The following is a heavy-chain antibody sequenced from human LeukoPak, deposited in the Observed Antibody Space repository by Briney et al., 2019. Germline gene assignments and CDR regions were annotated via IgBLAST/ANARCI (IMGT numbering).Heavy chain of an antibody. CDR1: GFTVSSNY. V-gene: IGHV3-53*01. CDR2: IYTGGNT. Sequence: GGSLRLSCAASGFTVSSNYMNWVRQAPGKGLEWVSVIYTGGNTYYADSVKGRFTISRDNSKNTLYPQMHSLRAEDTAVYYCASPSSGQSFDIWGQGTMVTVSS. J-gene: IGHJ3*02. D-gene: IGHD6-19*01. CDR3: ASPSSGQSFDI.